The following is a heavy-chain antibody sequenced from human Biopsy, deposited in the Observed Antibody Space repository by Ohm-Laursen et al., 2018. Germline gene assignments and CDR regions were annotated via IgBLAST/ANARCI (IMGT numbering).Heavy chain of an antibody. CDR1: DGSLNSYY. CDR2: IYYSGST. J-gene: IGHJ4*02. Sequence: GTLSLTCTVSDGSLNSYYWNWIRQPPGKRLEWIGNIYYSGSTNFNPSLKSRVTISVDTSKNQFSLKLSSVTAADTAVYFCARGSSYGYDFDYWGQGTLVAVSS. CDR3: ARGSSYGYDFDY. V-gene: IGHV4-59*01. D-gene: IGHD5-18*01.